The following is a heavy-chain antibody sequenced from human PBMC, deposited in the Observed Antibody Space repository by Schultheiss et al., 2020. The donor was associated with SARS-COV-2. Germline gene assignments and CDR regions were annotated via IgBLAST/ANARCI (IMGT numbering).Heavy chain of an antibody. D-gene: IGHD3-22*01. CDR1: GLTFSSYE. J-gene: IGHJ4*02. CDR3: ARAKGYDSSGYRDY. V-gene: IGHV3-48*03. Sequence: GGSLRLSCAASGLTFSSYEMNWVRQAPGKGLEWVSYISSSGSTIYYADSVKGRFTISRDNAKNSLYLQMNSLRAEDTAVYYCARAKGYDSSGYRDYWGQGTLVTGSS. CDR2: ISSSGSTI.